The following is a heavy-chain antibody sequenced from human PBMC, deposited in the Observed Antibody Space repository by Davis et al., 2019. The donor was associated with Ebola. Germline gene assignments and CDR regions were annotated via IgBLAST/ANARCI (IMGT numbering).Heavy chain of an antibody. CDR1: GFTFDDYA. CDR2: ISGDGGST. J-gene: IGHJ6*02. V-gene: IGHV3-43*02. Sequence: PGGSLRLSCAASGFTFDDYAMHWVRQAPGKGLEWVSLISGDGGSTYYADSVKGRFTISRDNSKNSLYLQMNSLRTEDTALYYCAKDMSRVVDLFYYYYGMDVWGQGTTVTVSS. D-gene: IGHD3-22*01. CDR3: AKDMSRVVDLFYYYYGMDV.